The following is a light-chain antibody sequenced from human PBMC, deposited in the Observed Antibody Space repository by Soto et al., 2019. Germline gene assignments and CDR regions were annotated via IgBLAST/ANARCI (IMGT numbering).Light chain of an antibody. CDR3: QKYNSAPWT. Sequence: DTQMTQSPSSLSASVGDRVTITCRASQGISNYLAWYQQKPGKVPKLLMYAASTLRSGVPSRFSGSGSGTEFTLIISSLLPEDVATYYCQKYNSAPWTFGQGTTVEIK. V-gene: IGKV1-27*01. CDR2: AAS. J-gene: IGKJ1*01. CDR1: QGISNY.